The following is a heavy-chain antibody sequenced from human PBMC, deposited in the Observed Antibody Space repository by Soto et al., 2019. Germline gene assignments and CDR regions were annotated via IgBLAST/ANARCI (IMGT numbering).Heavy chain of an antibody. CDR1: GGTFSSYA. CDR2: IIPIFGTA. J-gene: IGHJ6*02. V-gene: IGHV1-69*13. Sequence: ASVKVSCKASGGTFSSYAISWVRQAPGQGLEWMGGIIPIFGTANYAQKFQGRVTITADESTSTAYMELSSLRSEDTAVYYCARERGQVVVIPGYYGMDVWGQGTTVTVSS. D-gene: IGHD3-22*01. CDR3: ARERGQVVVIPGYYGMDV.